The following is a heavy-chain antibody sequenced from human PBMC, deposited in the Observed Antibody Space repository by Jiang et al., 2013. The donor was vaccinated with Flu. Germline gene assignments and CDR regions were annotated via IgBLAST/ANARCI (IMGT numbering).Heavy chain of an antibody. CDR1: GYTFTSYA. CDR3: ARESYYFGSGSLASFDY. J-gene: IGHJ4*02. D-gene: IGHD3-10*01. CDR2: INAGNGNT. Sequence: GAEVKKPGASVKVSCKASGYTFTSYAMHWVRQAPGQRLEWMGWINAGNGNTKYSQKFQGRVAISRDTSASTAYMELSSLRSEDTAVYYCARESYYFGSGSLASFDYWGQGTLVTV. V-gene: IGHV1-3*01.